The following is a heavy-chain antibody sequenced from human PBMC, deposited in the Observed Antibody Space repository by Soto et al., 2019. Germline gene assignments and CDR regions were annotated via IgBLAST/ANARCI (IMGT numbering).Heavy chain of an antibody. D-gene: IGHD3-10*01. CDR3: TTVGSGTGRTIRFDDVFDI. CDR1: GFTFSNAW. Sequence: GGSLRLSCAASGFTFSNAWMSWVRQAPGKGLEWVGRIKSKTDGGTTDYAAPVKGRFTISRDDSKNKLYLQMNSLKTEDKAVCFCTTVGSGTGRTIRFDDVFDIWGQGKMVTVSS. J-gene: IGHJ3*02. CDR2: IKSKTDGGTT. V-gene: IGHV3-15*01.